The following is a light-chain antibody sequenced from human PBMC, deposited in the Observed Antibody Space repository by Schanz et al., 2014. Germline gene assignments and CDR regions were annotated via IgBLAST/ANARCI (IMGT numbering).Light chain of an antibody. Sequence: QSALTQPASVSGSPGQSITISCTGTSSDVGGYKFVSWYQQHPGKAPKLMIYGVSHRPSGVPDRFSGSKSGNTASLTVSGLQAEDEADYYCSSYGGNLGVFGTGTKLTVL. CDR1: SSDVGGYKF. CDR2: GVS. J-gene: IGLJ1*01. V-gene: IGLV2-14*03. CDR3: SSYGGNLGV.